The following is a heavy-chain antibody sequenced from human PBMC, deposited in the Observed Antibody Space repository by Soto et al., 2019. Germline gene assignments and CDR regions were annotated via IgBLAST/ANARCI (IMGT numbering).Heavy chain of an antibody. D-gene: IGHD2-2*01. CDR1: GFTFSTYA. V-gene: IGHV3-23*01. J-gene: IGHJ4*02. Sequence: GGSLRLSCGASGFTFSTYAMSWVRQAPGKGLEWVSSISGSGGGTDYADSVKGRFTVSRDNSKNTLYLQMNSLRAEDTAVYYCAKDRYCSTTSCYYGEFDYWGQGTLVPVSS. CDR3: AKDRYCSTTSCYYGEFDY. CDR2: ISGSGGGT.